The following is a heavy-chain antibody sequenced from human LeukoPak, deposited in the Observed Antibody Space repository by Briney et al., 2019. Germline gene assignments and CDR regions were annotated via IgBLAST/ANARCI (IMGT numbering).Heavy chain of an antibody. CDR2: IYNSGST. D-gene: IGHD1-26*01. Sequence: SETLSLTCTVSGGSISSYWWSWIRQPPGKGLEWIGYIYNSGSTNYNPSLKSRVTISVDTSKNQFSLKLSSVTAADTAVYYCASLGGTYDHWGQGTLVTVSS. J-gene: IGHJ4*02. CDR1: GGSISSYW. V-gene: IGHV4-59*08. CDR3: ASLGGTYDH.